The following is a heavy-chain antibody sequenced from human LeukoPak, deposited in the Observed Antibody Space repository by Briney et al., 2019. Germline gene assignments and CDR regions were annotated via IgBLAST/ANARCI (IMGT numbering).Heavy chain of an antibody. CDR2: ISGIGNAI. V-gene: IGHV3-23*01. Sequence: GGSLRLSCAACGFTFTNYAMRGVRQAPGKGLEWGSAISGIGNAIFYAASVKGRFTISRDSSKNTLSLQMSSLRAEDTAVYYCARHLATSGSYPLDYWGPGTLVTVTS. D-gene: IGHD2-15*01. J-gene: IGHJ4*02. CDR1: GFTFTNYA. CDR3: ARHLATSGSYPLDY.